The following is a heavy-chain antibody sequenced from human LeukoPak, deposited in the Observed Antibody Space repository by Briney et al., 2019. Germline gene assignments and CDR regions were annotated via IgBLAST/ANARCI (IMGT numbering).Heavy chain of an antibody. Sequence: SETLSLTCTVSGGSISSGGYYWSWIRQHPGRGLEWIGCIYYSGSTYYNPSLKSRVTISVDTSKNQFSLKLSSVTAADTAVYYCASAAAMVRGLERNYYYGMDVWGQGTTVTVSS. D-gene: IGHD3-10*01. J-gene: IGHJ6*02. CDR2: IYYSGST. V-gene: IGHV4-31*03. CDR1: GGSISSGGYY. CDR3: ASAAAMVRGLERNYYYGMDV.